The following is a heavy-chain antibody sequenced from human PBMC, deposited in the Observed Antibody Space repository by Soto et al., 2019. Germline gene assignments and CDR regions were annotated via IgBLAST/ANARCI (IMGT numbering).Heavy chain of an antibody. V-gene: IGHV1-3*01. CDR1: GYTFTSYA. D-gene: IGHD2-15*01. CDR2: INAGNGNT. Sequence: ASVKVSCKASGYTFTSYAMHWVRQAPGQRLEWMGWINAGNGNTKYSQKFQGRVTITRDTSASTAYMELSSVTAADTAVYYCARAHCSGGSCYSVQHWFDPWGQGTLVTVSS. J-gene: IGHJ5*02. CDR3: ARAHCSGGSCYSVQHWFDP.